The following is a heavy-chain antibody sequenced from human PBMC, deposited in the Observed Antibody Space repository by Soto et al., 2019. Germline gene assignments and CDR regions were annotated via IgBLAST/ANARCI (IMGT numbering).Heavy chain of an antibody. Sequence: EVQLVESGGGLVQPGGSLRLSCAASGFTFSSYWMHWVRQGPGEGLLWVSRINIDGSSTDSADSVRGLFTISRDNAQNTLDLQMNSLTAGDTAVGYCARDSYQMRSGVFYYDGMDVWGQGTTVTVSS. J-gene: IGHJ6*02. D-gene: IGHD3-10*01. V-gene: IGHV3-74*01. CDR1: GFTFSSYW. CDR2: INIDGSST. CDR3: ARDSYQMRSGVFYYDGMDV.